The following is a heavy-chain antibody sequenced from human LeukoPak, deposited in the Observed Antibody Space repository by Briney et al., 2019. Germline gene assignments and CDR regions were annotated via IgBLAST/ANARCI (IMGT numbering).Heavy chain of an antibody. CDR2: IYHNGNT. CDR1: GGSISSGGYS. Sequence: SSETLSLTCAVSGGSISSGGYSWSWIRQPPGKGLEWIGYIYHNGNTYYSPSLKSRVTISVDRSKNQLSLKLSSVTAADTAMYYCASGGYSYGFDYWGQGTLVTVSS. CDR3: ASGGYSYGFDY. V-gene: IGHV4-30-2*01. J-gene: IGHJ4*02. D-gene: IGHD5-18*01.